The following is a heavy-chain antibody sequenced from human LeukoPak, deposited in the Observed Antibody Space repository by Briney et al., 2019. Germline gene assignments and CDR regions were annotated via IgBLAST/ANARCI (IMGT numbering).Heavy chain of an antibody. CDR2: ISYDGSNK. J-gene: IGHJ4*02. CDR1: GFTFSSYG. CDR3: AKLLWFGDPGPFDY. Sequence: PGGSLLLSCAASGFTFSSYGMHWVRPAPGKGLEWVAVISYDGSNKYYADSVKGRFTISRDNSKNTLYLQMNSLRAEDTAVYYCAKLLWFGDPGPFDYWGQGTLVTVSS. V-gene: IGHV3-30*18. D-gene: IGHD3-10*01.